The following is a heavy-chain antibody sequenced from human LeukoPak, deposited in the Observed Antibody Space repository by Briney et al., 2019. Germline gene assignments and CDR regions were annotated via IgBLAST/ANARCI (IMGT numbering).Heavy chain of an antibody. D-gene: IGHD5-12*01. V-gene: IGHV4-39*07. J-gene: IGHJ4*02. CDR2: MYYSGNI. CDR1: GGSISSSTYY. Sequence: SETLSLTCTVSGGSISSSTYYWGWIRQPPGKGLEWIGSMYYSGNIYYNPSLKSRVTISVDTSKNQLSLKLSSVTAADTAVYYCARGRYSGWYYFDYWGQGTLVTVSS. CDR3: ARGRYSGWYYFDY.